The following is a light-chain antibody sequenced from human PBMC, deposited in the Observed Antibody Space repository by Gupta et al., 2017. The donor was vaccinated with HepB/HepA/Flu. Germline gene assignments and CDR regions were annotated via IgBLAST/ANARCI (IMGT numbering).Light chain of an antibody. V-gene: IGLV1-36*01. CDR2: YYD. CDR3: AAWDDSRNGLV. J-gene: IGLJ2*01. CDR1: WSNIGDNT. Sequence: QSVVTHPPSASEAPRQRVTISCSGSWSNIGDNTVNWYQQLPGKAPKLLIYYYDLLPSGVSDRFSGSNSGTSASLTISGLQSEYEADYYCAAWDDSRNGLVFGGGTKLTVL.